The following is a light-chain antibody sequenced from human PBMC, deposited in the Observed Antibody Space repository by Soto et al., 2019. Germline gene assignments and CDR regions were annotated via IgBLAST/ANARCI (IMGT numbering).Light chain of an antibody. V-gene: IGLV3-21*02. CDR3: QVWDTSSDHQV. Sequence: SYELPQPPSVSVAPGQTAKITCEGNNIGTRSVHWYQQRPGQAPVLVVYDDTDRPSGIPERFSGSNSGNTATLTISRVEAGYEADYYCQVWDTSSDHQVFGTGTKLTVL. J-gene: IGLJ1*01. CDR1: NIGTRS. CDR2: DDT.